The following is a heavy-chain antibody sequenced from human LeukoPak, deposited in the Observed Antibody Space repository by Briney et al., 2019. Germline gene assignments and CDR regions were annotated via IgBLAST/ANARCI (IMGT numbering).Heavy chain of an antibody. J-gene: IGHJ5*02. D-gene: IGHD2-15*01. CDR2: IIPIFGTA. V-gene: IGHV1-69*05. Sequence: SVKVSCKASGGTFSSYAISWVRQAPGQGLEWMGGIIPIFGTANYAQKFQGRVTITTDESTSTAYMELSSLRSEDTAVYYCAKGDIVVVVAATGWFDPWGQGTLVTVSS. CDR1: GGTFSSYA. CDR3: AKGDIVVVVAATGWFDP.